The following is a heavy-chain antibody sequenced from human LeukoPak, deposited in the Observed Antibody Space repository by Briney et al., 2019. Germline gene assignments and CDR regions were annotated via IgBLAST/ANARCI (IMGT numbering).Heavy chain of an antibody. D-gene: IGHD3-10*01. CDR2: ISYDGSNK. V-gene: IGHV3-30*04. Sequence: GGSLRLSCAASGFTFSSSAIHWVRQAPGKGLEWVAFISYDGSNKYYADSVKGRFTISRDNSKNSLYLQMNSLRAEDTAVYYCARVPSGGGAGYYHYYYMDVWGKGTTVTISS. CDR1: GFTFSSSA. J-gene: IGHJ6*03. CDR3: ARVPSGGGAGYYHYYYMDV.